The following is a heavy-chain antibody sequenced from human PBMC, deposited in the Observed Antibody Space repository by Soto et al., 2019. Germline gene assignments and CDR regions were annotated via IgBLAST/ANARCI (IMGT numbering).Heavy chain of an antibody. Sequence: EGQLLQPGGGLVQPGGSLRLSCAAAGFNFSSYAMSWVRPAPVRWLGGVSAICGSGGSTYYADSVKGRFTISRDNSKNTLYLQMNSLRAEDTAVYYCAKACGWFGEFDYWGQGTLVTVSA. J-gene: IGHJ4*02. CDR1: GFNFSSYA. V-gene: IGHV3-23*01. CDR3: AKACGWFGEFDY. D-gene: IGHD3-10*01. CDR2: ICGSGGST.